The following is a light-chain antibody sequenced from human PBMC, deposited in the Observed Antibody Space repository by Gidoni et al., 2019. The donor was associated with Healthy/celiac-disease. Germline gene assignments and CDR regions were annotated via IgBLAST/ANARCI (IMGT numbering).Light chain of an antibody. CDR1: QSVSSSY. CDR3: QQYGSSLWT. Sequence: EIVLTQSPGTLSLSPGERATRSCRASQSVSSSYLAWYPQKPGQAPRLLIYGASSRATGIPDRFSGSGSGTDFTLTISRLEPEDFAVYYCQQYGSSLWTFGQGTKVEIK. V-gene: IGKV3-20*01. J-gene: IGKJ1*01. CDR2: GAS.